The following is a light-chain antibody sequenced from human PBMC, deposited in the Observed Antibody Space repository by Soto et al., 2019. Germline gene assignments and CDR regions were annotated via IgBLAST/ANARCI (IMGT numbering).Light chain of an antibody. J-gene: IGKJ2*01. Sequence: DIQMTQSPSTLSASVGDRVTITCRASQSISSWLAWYQQKPGKAPKLLIYKASSLESGVLSRFSGSGSGTEFTLTIISLQPDDFATYYCQQYNSRYTFGQGTKLEIK. CDR1: QSISSW. CDR3: QQYNSRYT. CDR2: KAS. V-gene: IGKV1-5*03.